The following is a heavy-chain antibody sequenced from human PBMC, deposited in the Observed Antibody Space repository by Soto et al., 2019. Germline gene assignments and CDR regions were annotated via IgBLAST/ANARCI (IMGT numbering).Heavy chain of an antibody. Sequence: SVKVSCKASGGTLSSYAISWVRQAPGQGLEWMGGIIPIFGTANYAQKFQGRVTITADESTSTAYMELSSLRSEDTAVYYCARDDYVWGSGFVDYWGQGTLVTVSS. D-gene: IGHD3-16*01. V-gene: IGHV1-69*13. J-gene: IGHJ4*02. CDR2: IIPIFGTA. CDR3: ARDDYVWGSGFVDY. CDR1: GGTLSSYA.